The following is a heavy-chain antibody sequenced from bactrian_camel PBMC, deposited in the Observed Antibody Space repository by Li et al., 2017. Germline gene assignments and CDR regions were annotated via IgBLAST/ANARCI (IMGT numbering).Heavy chain of an antibody. CDR1: GFTFSNYD. D-gene: IGHD5*01. CDR2: INSGGGRT. V-gene: IGHV3S40*01. CDR3: AKDYVDGLGIDY. J-gene: IGHJ4*01. Sequence: DVQLVESGGGSVQAGGSLRLSCAASGFTFSNYDMSWVRQSPGKGLEWVSAINSGGGRTYYADSVKGRFTISRDDAKNTLYLQLNSLKTEDTAMYYCAKDYVDGLGIDYWGQGTQVTVS.